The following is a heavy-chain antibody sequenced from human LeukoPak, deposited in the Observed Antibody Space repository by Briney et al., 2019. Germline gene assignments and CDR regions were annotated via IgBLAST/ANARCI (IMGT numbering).Heavy chain of an antibody. V-gene: IGHV3-15*01. CDR3: TTVTHFYL. Sequence: PGGSLRLSCATSGFTFTGAWLSWVRQAPGKGLEWIGRIKGDGTTDYAAPLKGRFTISRHDSKATLHLQMNSLKTEDTGIYYCTTVTHFYLGGQGTLVSVPS. D-gene: IGHD2-15*01. CDR2: IKGDGTT. J-gene: IGHJ4*02. CDR1: GFTFTGAW.